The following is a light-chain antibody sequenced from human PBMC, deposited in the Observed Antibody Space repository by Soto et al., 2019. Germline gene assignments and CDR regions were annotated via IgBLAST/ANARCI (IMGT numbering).Light chain of an antibody. V-gene: IGKV1-27*01. CDR2: EAS. CDR3: QNFDSAPQT. J-gene: IGKJ1*01. CDR1: QGIRHY. Sequence: DIQMTQSPSSLSASVGDRVTITCRASQGIRHYLAWYQQKPGKVPRLLIYEASNLQSGVPSRFRGGGSGTEFTLTISSLQPEDAATYYCQNFDSAPQTFGQGTKVYSK.